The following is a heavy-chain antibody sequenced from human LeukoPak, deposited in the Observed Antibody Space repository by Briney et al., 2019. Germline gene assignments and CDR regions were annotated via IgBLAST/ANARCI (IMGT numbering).Heavy chain of an antibody. CDR3: AASGWYVRKYFDY. J-gene: IGHJ4*02. CDR1: GGSFSGYY. V-gene: IGHV4-34*01. Sequence: DPSETLSLTCAVYGGSFSGYYWSWIRQPPGKGLEWIGEINHSGSTNYNPSLKSRVTISVDTSKNQFSLKLSSVTAADTAVYYCAASGWYVRKYFDYWGQGTLVTVSS. CDR2: INHSGST. D-gene: IGHD6-19*01.